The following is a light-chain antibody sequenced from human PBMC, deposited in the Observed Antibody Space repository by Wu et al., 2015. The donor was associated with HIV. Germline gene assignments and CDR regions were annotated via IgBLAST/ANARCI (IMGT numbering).Light chain of an antibody. Sequence: ESVLTQSPGTLSLSPGERATLSCRASQSVRSNYLAWYQQKPGQAPRLLIYGASTRATGIPARFSGSGSGTEFTLTISSLQSEDFAVYYCQQYNNWWTFGQGTKVEIK. CDR2: GAS. CDR1: QSVRSN. CDR3: QQYNNWWT. J-gene: IGKJ1*01. V-gene: IGKV3-15*01.